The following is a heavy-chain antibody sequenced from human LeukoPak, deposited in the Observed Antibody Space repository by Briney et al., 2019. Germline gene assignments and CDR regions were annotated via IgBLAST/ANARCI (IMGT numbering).Heavy chain of an antibody. CDR1: GFTFDDYG. J-gene: IGHJ6*03. CDR3: ARLIMVRGVLPGYYHYYMDV. D-gene: IGHD3-10*01. CDR2: INWNGGST. Sequence: PGGSLRLSCAASGFTFDDYGMSWVRQAPGKGLEWVSGINWNGGSTGYADSVKGRFTISRDNAKNSLYLQMNSLRAEDTAVYYCARLIMVRGVLPGYYHYYMDVWGKGTTVTISS. V-gene: IGHV3-20*04.